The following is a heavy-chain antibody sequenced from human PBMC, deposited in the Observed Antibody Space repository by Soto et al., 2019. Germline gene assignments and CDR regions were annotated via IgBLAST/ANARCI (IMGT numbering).Heavy chain of an antibody. CDR3: AREVGATYYYYGMDV. CDR2: IIPILGIA. Sequence: GASLKVSCKASGGTFSSYAISWVRQAPGQGLEWMGRIIPILGIANYAQKFQGRVTITADKSTSTAYMELSSLRSEDTAVYYCAREVGATYYYYGMDVWGQGTTVTVSS. J-gene: IGHJ6*02. D-gene: IGHD1-26*01. V-gene: IGHV1-69*04. CDR1: GGTFSSYA.